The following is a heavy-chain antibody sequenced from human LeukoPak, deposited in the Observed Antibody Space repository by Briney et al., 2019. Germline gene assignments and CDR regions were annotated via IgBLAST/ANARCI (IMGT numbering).Heavy chain of an antibody. J-gene: IGHJ4*02. CDR3: ARDRSGFYSVDY. V-gene: IGHV3-30-3*01. D-gene: IGHD5-12*01. Sequence: GGSRRLSCAASGFTFSENNVHWVRQAPGKGLEWVALLSNDGNNYAYADSVKGRFTLSGDKSKTTLYLQMNSLRAEDTAVYYCARDRSGFYSVDYWGQGTLVTVSS. CDR1: GFTFSENN. CDR2: LSNDGNNY.